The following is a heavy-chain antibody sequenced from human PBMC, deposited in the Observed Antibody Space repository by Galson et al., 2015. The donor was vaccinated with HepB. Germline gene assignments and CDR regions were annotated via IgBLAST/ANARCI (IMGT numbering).Heavy chain of an antibody. CDR1: GFTFSSYA. D-gene: IGHD3-22*01. CDR3: AREFSGYPDY. V-gene: IGHV3-30*04. CDR2: LSYDGTNK. J-gene: IGHJ4*02. Sequence: SLRLSCAASGFTFSSYAMHWVRQAPGKGLEWVAVLSYDGTNKYYGDSVQGRFTISRDNSKNTLYLQMNSLRTEDTAVYYCAREFSGYPDYWGQGTLITASS.